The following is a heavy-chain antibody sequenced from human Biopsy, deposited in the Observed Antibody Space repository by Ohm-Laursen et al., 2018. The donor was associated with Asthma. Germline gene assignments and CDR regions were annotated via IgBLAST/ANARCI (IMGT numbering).Heavy chain of an antibody. V-gene: IGHV1-69*01. Sequence: SSVKVSCKSLGGTFNTYVIDWVRQAPGQGLEWMGGTNSVFGTTTYPQKFQDRVTITADDSTSTVYMELSSLRSEDTAVYYCARKAGSCISRTCYSLDFWGQGTLVTVSS. CDR3: ARKAGSCISRTCYSLDF. D-gene: IGHD2-2*01. J-gene: IGHJ4*02. CDR2: TNSVFGTT. CDR1: GGTFNTYV.